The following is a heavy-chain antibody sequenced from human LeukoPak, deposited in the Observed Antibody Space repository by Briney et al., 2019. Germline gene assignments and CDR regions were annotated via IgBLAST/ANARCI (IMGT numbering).Heavy chain of an antibody. D-gene: IGHD1-26*01. V-gene: IGHV4-59*08. CDR1: GGSISSYY. J-gene: IGHJ4*02. CDR2: IYYSGST. Sequence: PSETLSLTCTVSGGSISSYYWSWIRQPPGKGLEWIGYIYYSGSTSYNPPLKSRVTISVDTSKNQFSLKLSSVTAADTAVYYCARHEWGPTYFDYWGQGTLVTVSS. CDR3: ARHEWGPTYFDY.